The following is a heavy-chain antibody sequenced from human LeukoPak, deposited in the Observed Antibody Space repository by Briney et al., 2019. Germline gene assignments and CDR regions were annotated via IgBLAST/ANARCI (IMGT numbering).Heavy chain of an antibody. J-gene: IGHJ2*01. V-gene: IGHV3-7*01. CDR3: ARAGVTNQLGETYWYFDL. CDR2: IEKDGSAT. Sequence: GGFLRLSCTASGFTLSNYWMTWVRQAPGKGLEWVAKIEKDGSATYYVDSMKGRFTVSRDNAANSLYLQMSNLGVEDTAVYSYARAGVTNQLGETYWYFDLWGRGTLVTVSS. CDR1: GFTLSNYW. D-gene: IGHD1-1*01.